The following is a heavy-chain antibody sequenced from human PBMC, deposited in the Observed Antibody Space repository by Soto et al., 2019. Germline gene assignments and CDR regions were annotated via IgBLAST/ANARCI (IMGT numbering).Heavy chain of an antibody. CDR3: ASRAAAEDYYCYFMDV. D-gene: IGHD6-13*01. CDR2: IYYSGST. J-gene: IGHJ6*03. CDR1: GGSISSSSYY. V-gene: IGHV4-39*01. Sequence: QLQLHESGPGLVKPSETLSLTCTVSGGSISSSSYYWGWIRQPPGKGLEWIGSIYYSGSTYYNPSCKRRVTTSGDTSKNEFSLKLSSVTAADTAVYYWASRAAAEDYYCYFMDVWGKGTTVTVSS.